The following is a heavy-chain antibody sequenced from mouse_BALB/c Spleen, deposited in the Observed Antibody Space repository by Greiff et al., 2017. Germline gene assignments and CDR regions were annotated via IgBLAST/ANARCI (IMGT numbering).Heavy chain of an antibody. CDR3: ARAYYGNFPFYAMDY. Sequence: EVQLKESGGGLVKPGGSLKLSCAASGFTFSSYAMSWVRQTPEKRLEWVASISSGGSTYYPDSVKGRFTISRDNARNILYLQMSSLRSEDTAMYYCARAYYGNFPFYAMDYWGQGTSVTVSS. V-gene: IGHV5-6-5*01. D-gene: IGHD2-10*01. J-gene: IGHJ4*01. CDR1: GFTFSSYA. CDR2: ISSGGST.